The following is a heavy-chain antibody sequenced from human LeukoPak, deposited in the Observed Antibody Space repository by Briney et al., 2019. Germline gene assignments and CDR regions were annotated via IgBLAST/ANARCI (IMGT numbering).Heavy chain of an antibody. CDR1: GFTFSSYA. Sequence: GGSLRLSCTASGFTFSSYAMCWVRQAPGKGLEWVAVISYDGSNRYYADSVKGRFTISRDNSKNTLYLQMNSLRAEDTAVYYCARDSSTSLPGEFDYWGQGTLVTVSS. V-gene: IGHV3-30*04. CDR2: ISYDGSNR. D-gene: IGHD6-13*01. CDR3: ARDSSTSLPGEFDY. J-gene: IGHJ4*02.